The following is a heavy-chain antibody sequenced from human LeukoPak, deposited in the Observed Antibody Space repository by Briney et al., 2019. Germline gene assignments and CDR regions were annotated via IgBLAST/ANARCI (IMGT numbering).Heavy chain of an antibody. CDR3: ARSDSSSWYYYYYYMDV. D-gene: IGHD6-13*01. J-gene: IGHJ6*03. CDR1: GFTFSSYS. CDR2: ISSSSSYV. Sequence: PGGSLRLSCAASGFTFSSYSMNWVRQAPGKGREWVSSISSSSSYVYYADSVKGRFTISRDNAKNSLYLQMNSLRAEDTAVYYCARSDSSSWYYYYYYMDVWGKGTTVTVSS. V-gene: IGHV3-21*01.